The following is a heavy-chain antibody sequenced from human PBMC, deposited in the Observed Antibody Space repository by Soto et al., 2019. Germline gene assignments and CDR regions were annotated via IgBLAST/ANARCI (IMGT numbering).Heavy chain of an antibody. J-gene: IGHJ5*02. D-gene: IGHD6-19*01. V-gene: IGHV4-39*01. CDR3: ARHVLWFGSSGWFVAWFDP. Sequence: PSETLSLTCTVSGGSISSSSYYWGWIRQPPGKGLEWIGSIYYSGSTYYNPSLKSRVTISVDTSKNQFSLKLSSVTAADTAVYYCARHVLWFGSSGWFVAWFDPWGQGTLVTVSS. CDR1: GGSISSSSYY. CDR2: IYYSGST.